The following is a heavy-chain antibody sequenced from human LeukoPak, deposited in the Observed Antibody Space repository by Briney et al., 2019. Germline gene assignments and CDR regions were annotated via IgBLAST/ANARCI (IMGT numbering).Heavy chain of an antibody. CDR2: ISGSGGGT. D-gene: IGHD6-6*01. V-gene: IGHV3-23*01. CDR1: GFTFSSIA. J-gene: IGHJ4*02. Sequence: QPGGSLRLSCAASGFTFSSIAMSWVRQAPDKGLEWVSTISGSGGGTYYADSVKGRFTISRDDSKNTLYLQMNSLRAEDTAVYYCARDRSIASDYWGQGTLVTVSS. CDR3: ARDRSIASDY.